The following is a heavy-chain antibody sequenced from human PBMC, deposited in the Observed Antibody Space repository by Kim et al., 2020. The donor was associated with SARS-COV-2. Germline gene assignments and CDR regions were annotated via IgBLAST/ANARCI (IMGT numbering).Heavy chain of an antibody. CDR1: GFTFTNHG. V-gene: IGHV3-33*01. CDR2: IWYDGSII. J-gene: IGHJ4*02. CDR3: ARFRGDCSTNSCYMDS. D-gene: IGHD2-2*01. Sequence: GWSLRLSCAPSGFTFTNHGMHWVRQAPGKGLEWMAFIWYDGSIIGYADSVKGRFTISRDNSKSTLYLQMNSLRAEDTAVYFCARFRGDCSTNSCYMDSWGQGTLVTVSS.